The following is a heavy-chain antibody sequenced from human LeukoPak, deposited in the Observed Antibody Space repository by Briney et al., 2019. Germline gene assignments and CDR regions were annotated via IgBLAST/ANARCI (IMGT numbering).Heavy chain of an antibody. CDR3: ARRDLQLGHFDY. CDR1: GYRFTSYW. CDR2: INSGDSDT. V-gene: IGHV5-51*01. J-gene: IGHJ4*02. Sequence: GESLKISCKGSGYRFTSYWIGWVRQMPGKGLEWMGIINSGDSDTRYSPSFQGQVTISADKSISTAYLQWSSLKASDTAMYYCARRDLQLGHFDYWGQGTLVIVSS. D-gene: IGHD5-24*01.